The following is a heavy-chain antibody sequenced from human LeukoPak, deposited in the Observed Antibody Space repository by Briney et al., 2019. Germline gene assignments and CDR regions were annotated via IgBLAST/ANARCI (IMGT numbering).Heavy chain of an antibody. J-gene: IGHJ4*02. CDR3: ARQGYYGSGSYYSVRYYFDY. V-gene: IGHV4-39*01. D-gene: IGHD3-10*01. CDR1: GGSISSSSYY. CDR2: IYYSGST. Sequence: SETLSLTCTVSGGSISSSSYYWGWIRQPPGKGLEWIGSIYYSGSTYYNPSLKSRVTISVDTSKNQFSLKLSSVTAADTAVYYCARQGYYGSGSYYSVRYYFDYWGQGTLVTVSS.